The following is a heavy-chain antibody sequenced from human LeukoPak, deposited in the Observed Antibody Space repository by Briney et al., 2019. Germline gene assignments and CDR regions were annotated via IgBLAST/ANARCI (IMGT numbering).Heavy chain of an antibody. V-gene: IGHV1-2*02. J-gene: IGHJ4*02. CDR2: IDPKSGGT. CDR1: VYTFTDYY. Sequence: GGSVNVSRKTSVYTFTDYYIHWVPEAPGQGPEWRGRIDPKSGGTNNAQKYQVRVAMTRDTSISTVYMELSGLRSDDTAVYYCARVPAPYTTSRYDYWGQGTLVTVSS. D-gene: IGHD2-2*01. CDR3: ARVPAPYTTSRYDY.